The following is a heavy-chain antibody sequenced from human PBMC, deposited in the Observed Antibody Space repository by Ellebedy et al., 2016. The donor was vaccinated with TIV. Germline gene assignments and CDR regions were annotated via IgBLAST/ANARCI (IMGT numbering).Heavy chain of an antibody. CDR3: TGGSGYHLKKYFDY. CDR2: IIAIFATA. CDR1: GGIFNTNA. J-gene: IGHJ4*02. V-gene: IGHV1-69*13. Sequence: SVKVSCKASGGIFNTNAISWVRQAPGQGLEWMGGIIAIFATANYAQKFQGIVTLTADESTRTTYMELSSLRFEDTAVYYCTGGSGYHLKKYFDYWGLGTLVTVSS. D-gene: IGHD5-12*01.